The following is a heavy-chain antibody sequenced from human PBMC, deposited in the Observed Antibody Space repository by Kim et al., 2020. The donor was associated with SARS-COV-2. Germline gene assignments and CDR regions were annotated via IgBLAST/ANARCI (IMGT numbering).Heavy chain of an antibody. Sequence: SETLSLTCTVSGGSISSSSYYWGWIRQPPGKGLEWIGSIYYSGSTYYNPSLKSRVTISVDTSKNQFSLKLSSVTAADTAVYYCARLGLSAAGLWGQGTLVTVSS. CDR3: ARLGLSAAGL. V-gene: IGHV4-39*01. CDR1: GGSISSSSYY. CDR2: IYYSGST. D-gene: IGHD1-26*01. J-gene: IGHJ4*02.